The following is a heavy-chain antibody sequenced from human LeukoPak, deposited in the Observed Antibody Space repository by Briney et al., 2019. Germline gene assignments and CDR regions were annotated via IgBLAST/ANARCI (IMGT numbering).Heavy chain of an antibody. Sequence: GRSLRLSCAASGFTFDDYAMHWVRQAPGKGLEWVSGISWNSGSIGYADSVKGRFTISRDNAKNSLYLQMNSLRAEDTALYYCAKDNYDILTGPNNGFDPWGQGTLVTVSS. CDR1: GFTFDDYA. CDR2: ISWNSGSI. J-gene: IGHJ5*02. V-gene: IGHV3-9*01. CDR3: AKDNYDILTGPNNGFDP. D-gene: IGHD3-9*01.